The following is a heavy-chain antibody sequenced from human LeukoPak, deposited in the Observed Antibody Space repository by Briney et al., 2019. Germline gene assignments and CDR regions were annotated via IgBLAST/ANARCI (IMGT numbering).Heavy chain of an antibody. D-gene: IGHD3-10*01. J-gene: IGHJ6*02. CDR1: GFTFIDYD. V-gene: IGHV3-13*01. CDR2: IGIRGDT. Sequence: GGSLRLSCAASGFTFIDYDMHWVRQVIGKGLEWVSAIGIRGDTHYSGSVKGRFTISRDNSKNTLYLQMNSLRAEDTAVYYCARASTMVRGYGMDVWGQGTTVTVSS. CDR3: ARASTMVRGYGMDV.